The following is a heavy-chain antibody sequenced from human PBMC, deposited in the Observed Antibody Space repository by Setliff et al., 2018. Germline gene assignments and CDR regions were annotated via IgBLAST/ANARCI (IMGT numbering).Heavy chain of an antibody. CDR2: ISAYNGNT. V-gene: IGHV1-18*01. D-gene: IGHD1-26*01. Sequence: ASVKVSCKASGGTFSSYAISWVRQAPGQGLEWMGWISAYNGNTNYAQKLQGRVTMTTNTSTSTAYMELRSLRSDDTAVYYCCSGSYLFVYWGQGSLVTVSS. J-gene: IGHJ4*02. CDR1: GGTFSSYA. CDR3: CSGSYLFVY.